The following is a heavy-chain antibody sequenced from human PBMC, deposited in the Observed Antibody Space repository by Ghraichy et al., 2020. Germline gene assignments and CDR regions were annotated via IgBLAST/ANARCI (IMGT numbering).Heavy chain of an antibody. CDR1: GFTFRSYG. D-gene: IGHD2-21*01. Sequence: GGSLRLSCAASGFTFRSYGMHWVRQAPGKGLEWVAVISYDGSNKYYADSVKGRFTISRDDSKNTLYLEVNSLRAEDTAVYYCAKDPLAYCGGDCYPIFGYRGQGNLVTGSS. CDR2: ISYDGSNK. V-gene: IGHV3-30*18. J-gene: IGHJ4*02. CDR3: AKDPLAYCGGDCYPIFGY.